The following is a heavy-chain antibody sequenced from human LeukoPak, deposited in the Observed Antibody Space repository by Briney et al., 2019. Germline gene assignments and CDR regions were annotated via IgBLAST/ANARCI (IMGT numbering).Heavy chain of an antibody. Sequence: SETLSLTCTVSGGSISSSSYYWGWIRQPPGKGLEWIGSIYYSGSTYYNPSLKSRVTISVDTSKNQFSLKLSSVTAADTAMYYCARHRPPMVRGVISDYWGQGTLVTVSS. CDR2: IYYSGST. CDR3: ARHRPPMVRGVISDY. CDR1: GGSISSSSYY. V-gene: IGHV4-39*01. D-gene: IGHD3-10*01. J-gene: IGHJ4*02.